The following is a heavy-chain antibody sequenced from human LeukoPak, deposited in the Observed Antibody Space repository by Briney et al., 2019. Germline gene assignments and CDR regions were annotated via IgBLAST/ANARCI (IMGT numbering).Heavy chain of an antibody. Sequence: SQTLSLTCTVSGGSISSGSYYLSWIRQPAGKGLEWIGRIYTSGSTNYNPSLKSRVTISVDTSKNQFSLKLSSVTAADTAVYYCARIDFHNYYYYYMDVWGKGTTVTVSS. V-gene: IGHV4-61*02. D-gene: IGHD3-3*01. J-gene: IGHJ6*03. CDR3: ARIDFHNYYYYYMDV. CDR2: IYTSGST. CDR1: GGSISSGSYY.